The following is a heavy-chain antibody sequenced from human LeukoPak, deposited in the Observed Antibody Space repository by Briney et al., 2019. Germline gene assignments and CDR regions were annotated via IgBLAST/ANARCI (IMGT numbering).Heavy chain of an antibody. CDR2: INGYSGNT. D-gene: IGHD6-13*01. J-gene: IGHJ5*02. CDR1: GYTFTSYG. CDR3: ARDPDSSSRFDP. V-gene: IGHV1-18*01. Sequence: ASVKVSCKASGYTFTSYGISWVRQAPGQGREWVGWINGYSGNTKYAQKFQGRVTMTTDTSASTANMELRGLTSDDTAVYYCARDPDSSSRFDPWGQGTLVTVSS.